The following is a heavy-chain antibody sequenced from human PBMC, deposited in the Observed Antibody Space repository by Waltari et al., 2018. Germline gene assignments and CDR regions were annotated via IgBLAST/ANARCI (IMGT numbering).Heavy chain of an antibody. CDR2: IYFSGGT. Sequence: QLQLQESGPGLVKPSETLSPTCTVSGCSISSWSYYWGWIRQPPGKGRGWIGSIYFSGGTHYTPSLKSRVTISVDTSKNQFSLKLSSVPAADSAVYYCARRYLKGSEDIWGQGTMVTVSS. D-gene: IGHD1-1*01. J-gene: IGHJ3*02. V-gene: IGHV4-39*01. CDR1: GCSISSWSYY. CDR3: ARRYLKGSEDI.